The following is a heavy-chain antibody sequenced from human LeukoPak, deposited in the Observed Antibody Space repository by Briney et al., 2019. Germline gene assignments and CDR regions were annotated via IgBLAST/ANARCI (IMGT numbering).Heavy chain of an antibody. CDR2: INHSGST. Sequence: SETLSLTCAVYGGSFSGYHWSWIRQPPGKGLEWIGEINHSGSTNYNPSLKSRVTISVDTSKNQFSLKLSSVTAADTAVYYCARQSRYYYYMDVWGKGTTVTISS. V-gene: IGHV4-34*01. CDR1: GGSFSGYH. CDR3: ARQSRYYYYMDV. J-gene: IGHJ6*03.